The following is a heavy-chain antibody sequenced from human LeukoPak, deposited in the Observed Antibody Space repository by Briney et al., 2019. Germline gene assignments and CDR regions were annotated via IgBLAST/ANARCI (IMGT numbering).Heavy chain of an antibody. CDR1: GGSISSGDYY. CDR2: IYYSGST. V-gene: IGHV4-30-4*08. J-gene: IGHJ5*02. Sequence: PSETLSLTCTVSGGSISSGDYYWSWLRQPPGMGLEWIGNIYYSGSTYYNPSLKSRVSISVDTSKNQFSLALYSVTAADTAFYYCARGKVFDPWGRGTLVTVSS. CDR3: ARGKVFDP.